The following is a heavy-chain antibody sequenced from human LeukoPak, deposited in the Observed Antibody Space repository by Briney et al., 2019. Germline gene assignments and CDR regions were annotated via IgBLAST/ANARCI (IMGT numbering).Heavy chain of an antibody. D-gene: IGHD3-16*01. V-gene: IGHV3-7*01. J-gene: IGHJ4*02. CDR3: TREDYGVDS. CDR1: GFTFSGFW. Sequence: GGSLRLSCAASGFTFSGFWMSWVRQAPGKGLEWVANIKQGGSENYYVDSVKGRFIISRDNARNSLYLQMNSLRAEDTAMHYCTREDYGVDSWGQGTLVTVAS. CDR2: IKQGGSEN.